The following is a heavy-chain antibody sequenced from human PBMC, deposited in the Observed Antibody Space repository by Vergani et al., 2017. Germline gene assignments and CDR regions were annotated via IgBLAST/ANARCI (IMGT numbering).Heavy chain of an antibody. CDR2: IYYSGST. J-gene: IGHJ3*02. D-gene: IGHD2-2*01. V-gene: IGHV4-61*10. CDR1: GGSVSSGSYY. CDR3: ARGGASGPYCSSTSCHVDAFDI. Sequence: QVQLQESGPGLVKPSETLSLTCTVSGGSVSSGSYYWSWIRQPAGKGLEWIGYIYYSGSTNYNPSLKSRVTISVDTSKNQFSLKLSSVTAADPAVYYCARGGASGPYCSSTSCHVDAFDIWGQGTMVTVSS.